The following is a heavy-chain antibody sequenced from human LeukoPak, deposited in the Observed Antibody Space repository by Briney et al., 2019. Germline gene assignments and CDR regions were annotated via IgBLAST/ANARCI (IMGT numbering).Heavy chain of an antibody. CDR3: ARDFAGDRDY. D-gene: IGHD4-17*01. V-gene: IGHV3-74*01. CDR2: INPNGITT. CDR1: GFTFSSYA. Sequence: GGSLRLSCAASGFTFSSYAMSWVRQAPGKGLVWVARINPNGITTTYTDSVKGRFTISRDNAKNTLYLQMNSLRVEDTAVYYCARDFAGDRDYRGQGTLVTVSS. J-gene: IGHJ4*02.